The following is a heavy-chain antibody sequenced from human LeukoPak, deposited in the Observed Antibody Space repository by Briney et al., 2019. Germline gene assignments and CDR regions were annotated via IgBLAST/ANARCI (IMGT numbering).Heavy chain of an antibody. CDR2: IYTSGST. CDR3: ARQGGYSSPFSV. D-gene: IGHD6-6*01. CDR1: GGSITNYY. V-gene: IGHV4-4*09. J-gene: IGHJ6*04. Sequence: KPSETLSLTCTVSGGSITNYYWSWLRQPPEKGLEWIGYIYTSGSTNYNPSLKSRVTISLDTSRNQFSLKLSSVTAADTAVYYCARQGGYSSPFSVWGKGTTVAVYS.